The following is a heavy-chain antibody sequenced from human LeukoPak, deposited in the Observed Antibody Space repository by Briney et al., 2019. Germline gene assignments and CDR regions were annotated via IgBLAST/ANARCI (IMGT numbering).Heavy chain of an antibody. J-gene: IGHJ3*02. D-gene: IGHD3-22*01. CDR1: GGSFSGYY. Sequence: PSETLSLTCAVYGGSFSGYYRSWIRQPPGKGLEWIGEINHTGSTNYNPSLKSRVTISVDTSKNQFSLKLNSVTAADTAVYYCERPTRRHYYDSSGYYYTGYRFDAFDIWGQGTTVTVSS. V-gene: IGHV4-34*01. CDR3: ERPTRRHYYDSSGYYYTGYRFDAFDI. CDR2: INHTGST.